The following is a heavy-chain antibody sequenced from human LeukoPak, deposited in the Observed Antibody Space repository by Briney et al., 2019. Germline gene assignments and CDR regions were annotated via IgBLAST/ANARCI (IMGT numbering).Heavy chain of an antibody. Sequence: GGSLRLSCAASGFTFSTYWMSWVRQAPGKGLEWVANIKQDGSEKYYVDSVKGRFTISRDNAKKSLYLQMNSLSAEDTAVYYCARDRAFWSGYYRTYYYYYMDVWGKGTTVTVSS. CDR1: GFTFSTYW. D-gene: IGHD3-3*01. CDR2: IKQDGSEK. J-gene: IGHJ6*03. CDR3: ARDRAFWSGYYRTYYYYYMDV. V-gene: IGHV3-7*01.